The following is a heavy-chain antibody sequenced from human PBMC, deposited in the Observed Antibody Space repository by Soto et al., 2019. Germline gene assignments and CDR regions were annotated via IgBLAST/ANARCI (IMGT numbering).Heavy chain of an antibody. V-gene: IGHV3-33*01. CDR3: ARDRGYCSGGSCYSGYYYGMDV. D-gene: IGHD2-15*01. J-gene: IGHJ6*02. Sequence: GWSLRLSCAAPGFTFSSYGMHWVRQAPGKGLEWVAVIWYDGSNKYYADSVKGRFTISRDNSKNTLYLQMNSLRAEDTAVYYCARDRGYCSGGSCYSGYYYGMDVWGQGTTVTVS. CDR2: IWYDGSNK. CDR1: GFTFSSYG.